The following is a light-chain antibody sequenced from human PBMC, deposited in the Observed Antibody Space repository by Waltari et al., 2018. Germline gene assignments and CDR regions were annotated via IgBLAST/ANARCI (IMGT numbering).Light chain of an antibody. V-gene: IGLV2-23*01. CDR3: FSYADGRSLV. CDR1: STDLGSSTL. CDR2: EGT. Sequence: QSALTQPASVSGSPGQSITISCTGSSTDLGSSTLVSWYQPHPDKAPRLLCYEGTERPSGLSLRFSGSKSGNTASLTISTLQAEDEADYYCFSYADGRSLVFGGGTKLTVL. J-gene: IGLJ2*01.